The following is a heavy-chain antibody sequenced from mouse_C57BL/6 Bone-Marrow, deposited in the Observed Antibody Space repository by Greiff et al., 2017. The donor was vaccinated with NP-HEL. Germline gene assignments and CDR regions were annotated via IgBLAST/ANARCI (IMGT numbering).Heavy chain of an antibody. Sequence: QVQLQQSGAELVRPGTSVKVSCKASGYAFTNYLIEWVKQRPGQGLEWIGVINPGSGGTNYNEKFKGKATLTADKSSSTAYMQLSSLTSDDSAVYFCARSGGSSGLAWFAYWGQGTLVTVSA. CDR2: INPGSGGT. CDR3: ARSGGSSGLAWFAY. CDR1: GYAFTNYL. D-gene: IGHD3-2*02. J-gene: IGHJ3*01. V-gene: IGHV1-54*01.